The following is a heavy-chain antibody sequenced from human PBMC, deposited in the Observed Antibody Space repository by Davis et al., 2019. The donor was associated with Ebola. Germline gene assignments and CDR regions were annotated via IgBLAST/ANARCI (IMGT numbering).Heavy chain of an antibody. J-gene: IGHJ4*02. D-gene: IGHD6-19*01. CDR1: GGSISSSNW. V-gene: IGHV4-4*02. CDR3: ARLSVAGTMDVDY. Sequence: PSETLSLTCAVSGGSISSSNWWRWVRQPPGKGLEWIGEIYHSGSTNYNPSLKSRVTISVDTSKNQFSLKLSSVTAADTAVYYCARLSVAGTMDVDYWGQGTLVTVSS. CDR2: IYHSGST.